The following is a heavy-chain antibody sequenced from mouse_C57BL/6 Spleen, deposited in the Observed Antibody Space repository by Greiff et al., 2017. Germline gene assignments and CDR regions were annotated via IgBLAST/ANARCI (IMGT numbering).Heavy chain of an antibody. CDR1: GYTFTSYW. CDR2: INPSNGGT. V-gene: IGHV1-53*01. CDR3: SITTVVAIYWYFDV. D-gene: IGHD1-1*01. Sequence: QVQLQQPGTELVKPGASVKLSCKASGYTFTSYWMHWVKQRPGQGLEWIGNINPSNGGTNYNEKFKSKATLTVDKSSSTAYMQLSSLTSEDSAVYSCSITTVVAIYWYFDVWGTGTTVTVSS. J-gene: IGHJ1*03.